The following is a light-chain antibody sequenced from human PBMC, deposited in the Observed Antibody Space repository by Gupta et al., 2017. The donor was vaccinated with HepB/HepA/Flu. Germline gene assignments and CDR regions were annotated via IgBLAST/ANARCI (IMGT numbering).Light chain of an antibody. Sequence: DIQLTQSPSFLSASVGDRVIITCRASQGISSSLAWFQQKPGRAPNLLIYAASTLESGVPSRFSGSGSGTEFTLTISSLQPEDFATYYCQQMSSSPLTSGHGTKVDVK. V-gene: IGKV1-9*01. CDR1: QGISSS. J-gene: IGKJ3*01. CDR3: QQMSSSPLT. CDR2: AAS.